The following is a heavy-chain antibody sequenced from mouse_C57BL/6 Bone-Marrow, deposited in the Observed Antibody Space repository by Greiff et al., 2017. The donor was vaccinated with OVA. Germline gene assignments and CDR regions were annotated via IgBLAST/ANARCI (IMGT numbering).Heavy chain of an antibody. V-gene: IGHV5-6*01. CDR1: GFTFSSYG. CDR2: ISSGGSYP. D-gene: IGHD2-5*01. J-gene: IGHJ4*01. Sequence: EVQLQESGGDLVKPGGSLKLSCAASGFTFSSYGMSWVRQTPDKRLEWVATISSGGSYPYYPDSVKGRFTISRDNAKNTLYLQMSSLKSEDTAMYYCARPSNSYYYAMDYWGQGTSVTVSS. CDR3: ARPSNSYYYAMDY.